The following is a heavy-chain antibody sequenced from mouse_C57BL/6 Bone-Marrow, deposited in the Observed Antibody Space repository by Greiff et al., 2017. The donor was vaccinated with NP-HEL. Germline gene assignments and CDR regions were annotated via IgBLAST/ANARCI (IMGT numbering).Heavy chain of an antibody. J-gene: IGHJ3*01. D-gene: IGHD2-5*01. CDR3: AIRYYSNYPFAY. Sequence: VQLQQSGAELVRPGTSVKVSCKASGYAFTNYLIEWVKQRPGQGLEWIGVINPGSGGTNYNEKFKGKATLTADKSSSTAYMQLSSLTSEDSAVYFCAIRYYSNYPFAYWGQGTLVTVSA. CDR2: INPGSGGT. CDR1: GYAFTNYL. V-gene: IGHV1-54*01.